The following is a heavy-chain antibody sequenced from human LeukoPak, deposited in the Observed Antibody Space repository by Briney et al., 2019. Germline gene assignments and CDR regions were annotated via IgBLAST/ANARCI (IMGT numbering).Heavy chain of an antibody. CDR2: INHSGST. Sequence: SSETLSLTCAVYGGSFSDYYWSWIRQPPGKGLEWIGEINHSGSTNYNPSLKSRVTISVDTSKNQFSLKLSSVTAADTAVYYCAREGRVPYYDFWSGYYRGYYGMDVWGQGTTVTVSS. D-gene: IGHD3-3*01. V-gene: IGHV4-34*01. CDR1: GGSFSDYY. CDR3: AREGRVPYYDFWSGYYRGYYGMDV. J-gene: IGHJ6*02.